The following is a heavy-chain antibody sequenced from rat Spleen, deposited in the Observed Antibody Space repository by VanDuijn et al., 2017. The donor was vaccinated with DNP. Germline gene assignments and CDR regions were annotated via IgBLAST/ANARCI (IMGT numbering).Heavy chain of an antibody. J-gene: IGHJ2*01. CDR1: GFTFSNYD. Sequence: EVQLVESGGGLVQPGRSLKLSCAASGFTFSNYDMAWVRQAPTKGLEWVASIGTDDTNTDFRDSVKDRFTISRDNAKNTQYLQMDSLRSADTATYYCARTPYSSYRCYFDYWGQGVMVTVSS. V-gene: IGHV5S13*01. CDR2: IGTDDTNT. D-gene: IGHD1-2*01. CDR3: ARTPYSSYRCYFDY.